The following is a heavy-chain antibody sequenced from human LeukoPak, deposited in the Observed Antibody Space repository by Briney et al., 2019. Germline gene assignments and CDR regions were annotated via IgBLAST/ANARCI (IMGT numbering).Heavy chain of an antibody. CDR1: GGSISSSSYY. CDR2: IYYSGST. Sequence: SETLSLTCTVSGGSISSSSYYWGWIRQPPGKGLEWIGSIYYSGSTYYNPSLKSRVTISVDTSKNQFSLKLSSVTAADTAVYYCARGKNYDFWSGEPYYFDYWGQGTLVTVSS. V-gene: IGHV4-39*07. CDR3: ARGKNYDFWSGEPYYFDY. D-gene: IGHD3-3*01. J-gene: IGHJ4*02.